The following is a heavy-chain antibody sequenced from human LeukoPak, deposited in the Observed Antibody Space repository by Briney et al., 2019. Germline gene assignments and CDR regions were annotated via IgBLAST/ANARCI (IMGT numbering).Heavy chain of an antibody. D-gene: IGHD3-22*01. V-gene: IGHV4-30-2*02. CDR1: GGSISSGGYY. CDR2: IYHSGST. Sequence: SETLSLTCTVSGGSISSGGYYWSWIRQPPGKGLEWIGYIYHSGSTYYNPSLKSRVTISVDMSKNQFSLKLSSVTAADTAVYYCARMRYDDSRGYQGPFDYWGQGTLVT. CDR3: ARMRYDDSRGYQGPFDY. J-gene: IGHJ4*02.